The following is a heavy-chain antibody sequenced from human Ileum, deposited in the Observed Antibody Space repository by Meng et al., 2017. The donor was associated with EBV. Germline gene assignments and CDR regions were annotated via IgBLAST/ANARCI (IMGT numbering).Heavy chain of an antibody. Sequence: LTHPPPPLSPTSSASGCSAHTTSTARNELRQTRSRSLACLGRTYYSTKSNNQYEVSMKSRVTINADTSKNQFSKQLNSVTPEDTAVYYCARGAGLAPFDYWAQGTLVTVSS. J-gene: IGHJ4*02. CDR2: TYYSTKSNN. V-gene: IGHV6-1*01. CDR1: GCSAHTTSTA. D-gene: IGHD6-13*01. CDR3: ARGAGLAPFDY.